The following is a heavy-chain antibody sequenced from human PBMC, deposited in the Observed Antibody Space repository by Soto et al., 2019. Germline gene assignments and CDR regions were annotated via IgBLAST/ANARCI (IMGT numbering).Heavy chain of an antibody. CDR2: IYYSGST. J-gene: IGHJ6*02. CDR3: ASDRSSGWDQGYGMDV. D-gene: IGHD6-19*01. V-gene: IGHV4-59*01. CDR1: GGSISTCY. Sequence: PLETLSLTFTVSGGSISTCYWSWIRQPPGKGLEWIGYIYYSGSTSYNPSLKSRVTISVDTSKNQFTLKLRSVTAADTAVYYCASDRSSGWDQGYGMDVWGQGXTVTV.